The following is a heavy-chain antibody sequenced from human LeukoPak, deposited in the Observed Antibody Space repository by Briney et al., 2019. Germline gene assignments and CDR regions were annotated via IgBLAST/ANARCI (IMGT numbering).Heavy chain of an antibody. Sequence: SETLSLTCTVSGGSISSYYWSWLRHPPGGGVGWIGYIYYSGRTNSKPSLKSRLTLSVDTSKNQFSLKLSSVTAADTAVYYCARNDYGDYRGLCFDLWGRGTLVTVSS. CDR3: ARNDYGDYRGLCFDL. CDR2: IYYSGRT. J-gene: IGHJ2*01. V-gene: IGHV4-59*01. D-gene: IGHD4-17*01. CDR1: GGSISSYY.